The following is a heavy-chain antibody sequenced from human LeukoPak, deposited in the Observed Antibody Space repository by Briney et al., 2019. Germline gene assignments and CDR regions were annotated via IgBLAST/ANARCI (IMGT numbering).Heavy chain of an antibody. CDR1: GFTFSSYA. CDR3: ANRYSSGWSPFDY. V-gene: IGHV3-64*04. D-gene: IGHD6-19*01. CDR2: ISSNGGST. J-gene: IGHJ4*02. Sequence: PGGSLRLSCSASGFTFSSYAMHWVRQAPGKGLEYVSAISSNGGSTYYADSVKGRFTISRDNSKNTLYLQMNSLRAEDTAVYYCANRYSSGWSPFDYWGQGTLVTVSS.